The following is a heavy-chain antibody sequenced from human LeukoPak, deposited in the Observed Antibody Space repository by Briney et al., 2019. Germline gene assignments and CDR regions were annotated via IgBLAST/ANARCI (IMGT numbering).Heavy chain of an antibody. CDR3: ARASWELLVADY. V-gene: IGHV1-18*01. CDR2: ISAYNGNT. Sequence: GASVTVSCTASGYTFTSHGISWVRQAPGQGLEWMGWISAYNGNTNYAQKLQGRVTMTTDTSTSTAYMELRSLRSDDTAVYYCARASWELLVADYWGQGTLVTVSS. CDR1: GYTFTSHG. D-gene: IGHD1-26*01. J-gene: IGHJ4*02.